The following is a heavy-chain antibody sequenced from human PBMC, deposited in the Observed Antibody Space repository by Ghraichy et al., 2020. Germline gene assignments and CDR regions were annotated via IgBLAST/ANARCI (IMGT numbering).Heavy chain of an antibody. V-gene: IGHV1-8*01. Sequence: ASVKVSCKASGYTFTSYDVNWVRQATGQGLEWMGWMNHDSGNTGYAQKFQGRVTMTRSIAISTAYMELSSLRSEDTAVYYCARGILYGSGNHYINYWGQGTLVTVSS. CDR1: GYTFTSYD. D-gene: IGHD3-10*01. CDR3: ARGILYGSGNHYINY. J-gene: IGHJ4*02. CDR2: MNHDSGNT.